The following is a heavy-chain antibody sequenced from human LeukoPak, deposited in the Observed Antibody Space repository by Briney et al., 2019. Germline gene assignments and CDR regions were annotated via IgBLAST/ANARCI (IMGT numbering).Heavy chain of an antibody. CDR3: TRPISSGYYPFDP. J-gene: IGHJ5*02. D-gene: IGHD3-22*01. Sequence: SETLSLTRTVSGGSISSSSYYWGWIRQPPGKGLEWIGRIYYSGSTYYNPSLKSRVTISVDTSKNQFSLKLSSVTAADTAVYYCTRPISSGYYPFDPWGQGTLVTVSS. V-gene: IGHV4-39*01. CDR1: GGSISSSSYY. CDR2: IYYSGST.